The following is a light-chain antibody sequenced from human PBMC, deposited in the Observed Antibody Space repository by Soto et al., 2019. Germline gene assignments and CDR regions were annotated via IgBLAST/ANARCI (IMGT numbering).Light chain of an antibody. CDR3: KTYRYAPAT. CDR2: AAS. J-gene: IGKJ1*01. CDR1: QDIIKF. Sequence: DIQMTQSPSSLTAFIGDRVSISCLASQDIIKFLAWYQQRPGRIPNVLINAASTLRPVVPSRFSGSGSGTNFTLTINGLQPEDVATYYCKTYRYAPATFGQGTKVEIK. V-gene: IGKV1-27*01.